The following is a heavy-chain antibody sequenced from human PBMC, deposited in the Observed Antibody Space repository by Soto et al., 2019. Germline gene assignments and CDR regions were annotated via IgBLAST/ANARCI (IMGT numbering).Heavy chain of an antibody. CDR1: GYTFTGYY. CDR2: INPNSGGT. J-gene: IGHJ3*02. CDR3: ARDLYSSGWHAYDAFDI. D-gene: IGHD6-19*01. Sequence: ASVKVSCKASGYTFTGYYMHWVRQAPGQGLEWMGWINPNSGGTNYAQKFQGWVTMTRDTSISTAYMELSRLRSDDTAVYYCARDLYSSGWHAYDAFDIWGQGTMVTVSS. V-gene: IGHV1-2*04.